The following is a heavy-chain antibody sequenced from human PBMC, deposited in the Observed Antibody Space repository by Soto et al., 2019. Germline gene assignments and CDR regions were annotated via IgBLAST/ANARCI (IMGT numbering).Heavy chain of an antibody. CDR3: AREGDEDYVWGSYGMVDY. CDR2: IKQDGSEK. J-gene: IGHJ4*02. Sequence: EVQLVESGGGLVQPGGSLRLSCAASGFTFSRYWMSWVRQAPGKGLEWVANIKQDGSEKYYVDSVKGRFTISRDNAKNSLYLQMNSLRAEDTAVYYCAREGDEDYVWGSYGMVDYWGQGTLVTVSS. CDR1: GFTFSRYW. D-gene: IGHD3-16*01. V-gene: IGHV3-7*03.